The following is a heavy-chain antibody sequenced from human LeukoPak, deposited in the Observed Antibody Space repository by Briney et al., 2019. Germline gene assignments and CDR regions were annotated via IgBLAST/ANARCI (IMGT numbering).Heavy chain of an antibody. V-gene: IGHV1-2*04. J-gene: IGHJ5*02. CDR2: INPNSGGT. CDR1: GYTFTGYY. D-gene: IGHD2-15*01. Sequence: ASVKVSCKASGYTFTGYYMHWVRQAPGQGLEWMGWINPNSGGTNYAQKFQGWVTMTRGTSISTAYMELSRLRSDDTAVYYCARGYCSGGSCYGWFDPWGQGTLVTVSS. CDR3: ARGYCSGGSCYGWFDP.